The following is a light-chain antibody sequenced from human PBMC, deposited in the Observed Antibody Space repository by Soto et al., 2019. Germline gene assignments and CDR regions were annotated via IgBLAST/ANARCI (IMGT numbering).Light chain of an antibody. CDR2: DVS. CDR3: SSYTSTNSWV. CDR1: RSDVGGYKY. J-gene: IGLJ3*02. Sequence: QSALTQSASVSGSPGQSITISCTGTRSDVGGYKYVSWYQQHPGKDPKLIIYDVSNRPSGVSTRFSGSKSGNTASLTISGLQAEDEADYSCSSYTSTNSWVFGGGTKLTVL. V-gene: IGLV2-14*01.